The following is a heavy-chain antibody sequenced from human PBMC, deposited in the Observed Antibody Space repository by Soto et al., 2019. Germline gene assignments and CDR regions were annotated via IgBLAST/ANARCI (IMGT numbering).Heavy chain of an antibody. D-gene: IGHD2-2*01. V-gene: IGHV4-61*01. Sequence: PSETLSLTCTVSGGSVSSGSYYWSWIRQPPGKGLEWIGYIYYSGSTNYNPSLKSRVTISVDTSKNQFSLKLSSVTAADTAVYYCARENQIVVVPAATPVVASDIWGQGTMVTVSS. CDR2: IYYSGST. CDR3: ARENQIVVVPAATPVVASDI. CDR1: GGSVSSGSYY. J-gene: IGHJ3*02.